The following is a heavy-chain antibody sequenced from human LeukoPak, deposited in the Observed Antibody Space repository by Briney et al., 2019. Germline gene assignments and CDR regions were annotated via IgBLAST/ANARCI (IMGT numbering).Heavy chain of an antibody. CDR2: ISYDGSNK. V-gene: IGHV3-30*04. J-gene: IGHJ4*02. CDR3: GKTTTGYSSGRYPGWPVDY. D-gene: IGHD6-19*01. CDR1: GFTFSSYA. Sequence: GGSLRLSCAASGFTFSSYAMHWVRQAPGKGLEWVAVISYDGSNKYYADSVKGRFTTSRDNSKNTVYLQMDSLRVEDTAVYYCGKTTTGYSSGRYPGWPVDYWGQGTLVTVSS.